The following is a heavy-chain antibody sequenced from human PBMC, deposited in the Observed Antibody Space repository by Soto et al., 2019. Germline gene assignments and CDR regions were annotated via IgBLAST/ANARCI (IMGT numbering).Heavy chain of an antibody. CDR2: INPNSGGT. J-gene: IGHJ5*02. D-gene: IGHD4-17*01. CDR1: GYTFTGYY. CDR3: ARGPPAPPYGRPGDWFAP. V-gene: IGHV1-2*04. Sequence: QVQLVQSGAEVKKPGASVKVSCKASGYTFTGYYMHWVRQAPGQGLEWMGWINPNSGGTNYAQKFQGWVTMTRDTSISTAYMALSRLRSDDTAVYSCARGPPAPPYGRPGDWFAPWGQGTLVTLSS.